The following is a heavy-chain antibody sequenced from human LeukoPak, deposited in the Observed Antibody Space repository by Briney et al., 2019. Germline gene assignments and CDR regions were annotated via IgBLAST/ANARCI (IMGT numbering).Heavy chain of an antibody. J-gene: IGHJ4*02. Sequence: PSETLSLTCTLSGGSITRYYWSWIRQPPGKGLEWIGIIYYSGSTSYNPSLKSRVTISVDTSKNQFSLKLSSVIAADTAVYYCARQTRTHYYDSSGFFDYWGQGTLVTVSS. V-gene: IGHV4-59*08. D-gene: IGHD3-22*01. CDR2: IYYSGST. CDR3: ARQTRTHYYDSSGFFDY. CDR1: GGSITRYY.